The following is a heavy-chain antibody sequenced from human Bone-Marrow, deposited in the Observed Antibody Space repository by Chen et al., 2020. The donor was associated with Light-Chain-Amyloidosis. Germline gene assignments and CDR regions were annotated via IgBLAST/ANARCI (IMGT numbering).Heavy chain of an antibody. Sequence: EVHLVETGGALIQPGGSLRLSCAASGFSVSRSYMSWVRQAPGKGLEWVSSISSTGSAAYYADTVKGRFTISRDNSKNTVHLQMDNLRAEDTAMYYCAKVLSAFDGSYNFDHWGRGNLVTVSS. CDR3: AKVLSAFDGSYNFDH. J-gene: IGHJ4*02. D-gene: IGHD3-10*01. CDR2: ISSTGSAA. V-gene: IGHV3-53*02. CDR1: GFSVSRSY.